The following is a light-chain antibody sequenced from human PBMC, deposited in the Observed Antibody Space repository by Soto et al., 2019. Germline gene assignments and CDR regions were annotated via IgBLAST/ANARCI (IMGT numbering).Light chain of an antibody. CDR3: SSYTSSSTVV. Sequence: QSALTQPASVSGSPGQSITISCTGTSSDVDDYKYVSWYQQHPGKAPKLMIYEVSNRPSGISNRFSGSKSGNTASLTISGLQAEDEADYYCSSYTSSSTVVIGGGTKLTVL. J-gene: IGLJ2*01. CDR2: EVS. CDR1: SSDVDDYKY. V-gene: IGLV2-14*01.